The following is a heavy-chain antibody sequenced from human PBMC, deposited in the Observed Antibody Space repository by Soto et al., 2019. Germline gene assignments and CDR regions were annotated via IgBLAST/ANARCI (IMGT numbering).Heavy chain of an antibody. V-gene: IGHV1-46*01. CDR3: ARVFSGRADY. CDR2: INPSGGST. Sequence: GASVKVSCKASGYTFTSYYMHWVRQAPGQGLEWMGIINPSGGSTSYAQKFQGRVTMTRDTSTSTAYMELRSLRSDDTAVYYCARVFSGRADYWGQRTLVTVSS. CDR1: GYTFTSYY. J-gene: IGHJ4*02.